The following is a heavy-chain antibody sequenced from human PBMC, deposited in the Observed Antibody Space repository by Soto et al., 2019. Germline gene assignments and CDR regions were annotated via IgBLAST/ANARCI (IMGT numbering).Heavy chain of an antibody. J-gene: IGHJ4*02. Sequence: QVQLQESGPGLVKPSQTLSLTCTVSGGSISSGDYYWSWIRQPPGKGLEWIGYIYYSGSTYYNPSLTSRVPISVDTSKNQFSLKLSSVTAADTAVYYCARDRIVVVPAATFFDYWGQGTLVTVSS. CDR3: ARDRIVVVPAATFFDY. V-gene: IGHV4-30-4*01. D-gene: IGHD2-2*01. CDR2: IYYSGST. CDR1: GGSISSGDYY.